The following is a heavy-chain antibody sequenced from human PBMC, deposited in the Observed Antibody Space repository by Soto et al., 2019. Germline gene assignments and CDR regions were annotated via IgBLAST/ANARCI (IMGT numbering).Heavy chain of an antibody. Sequence: GGSLRLSCAASGFTFSSYAMSWVHQAPGKGLEWVSAISGSGGSTYYADSVKGRFTISRDNSKNTLYLQMNSLRAEDTAVYYCAGYNWNYFARHKRGTTEDAFDIWGQGTMVTVSS. CDR3: AGYNWNYFARHKRGTTEDAFDI. J-gene: IGHJ3*02. CDR2: ISGSGGST. CDR1: GFTFSSYA. V-gene: IGHV3-23*01. D-gene: IGHD1-7*01.